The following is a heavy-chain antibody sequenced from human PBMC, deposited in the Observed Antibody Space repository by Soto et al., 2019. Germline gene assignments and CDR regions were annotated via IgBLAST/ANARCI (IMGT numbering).Heavy chain of an antibody. CDR1: GDSDLFNTYW. CDR2: VFPSDSDT. D-gene: IGHD2-15*01. Sequence: PGESLKLSCKASGDSDLFNTYWIGWVRQRPGSGPEWMGIVFPSDSDTRYSPSFQGQVTSSADKDTTTAYLQWSSVKPADSAICYCSIRKTSSPNMWYSLRLDVGGQGATVTVSS. CDR3: SIRKTSSPNMWYSLRLDV. V-gene: IGHV5-51*01. J-gene: IGHJ6*02.